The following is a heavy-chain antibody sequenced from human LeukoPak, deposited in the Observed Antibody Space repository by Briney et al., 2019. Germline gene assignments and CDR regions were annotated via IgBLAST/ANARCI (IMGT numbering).Heavy chain of an antibody. J-gene: IGHJ5*02. D-gene: IGHD3-10*01. V-gene: IGHV4-59*01. CDR3: ARGSTLPRIRDNWLDP. CDR2: IYYSGST. CDR1: GGSISTYY. Sequence: PSETLSLTCTVSGGSISTYYWSWIRQPPGKGLEWIGYIYYSGSTNYNPSLKSRITMSVDTSKNQFSLKLSSVTAADTAVYYCARGSTLPRIRDNWLDPWGQGTLVTVSS.